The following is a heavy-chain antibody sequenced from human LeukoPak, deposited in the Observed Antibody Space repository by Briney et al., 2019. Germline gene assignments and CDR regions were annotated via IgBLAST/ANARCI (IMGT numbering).Heavy chain of an antibody. CDR3: ARHPDSHSSGFIDC. CDR2: IYYSGRT. CDR1: GGSISNSSYY. J-gene: IGHJ4*02. D-gene: IGHD3-22*01. Sequence: PSETLSLTCNVSGGSISNSSYYWGWIRQPPGKGLEWIGSIYYSGRTYYNPSLKSRVTISGDTSKNQFSLRLSSVTAADTAVYYCARHPDSHSSGFIDCWGQGTLVTVSS. V-gene: IGHV4-39*01.